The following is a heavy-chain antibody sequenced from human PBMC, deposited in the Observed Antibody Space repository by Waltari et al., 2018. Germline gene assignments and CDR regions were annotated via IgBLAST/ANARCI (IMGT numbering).Heavy chain of an antibody. Sequence: QVQLVESGGGVVQPGRSLGLSCAASGFDFRGYVMHWVRQAPGKGLEWVAVIWYDGRYEYYADSVKGRFTISRDNSKDTLYLQMNSLRAEDTAVYYCARDFASTYFFDYWGQGTLVTVSS. J-gene: IGHJ4*02. CDR2: IWYDGRYE. CDR1: GFDFRGYV. CDR3: ARDFASTYFFDY. V-gene: IGHV3-33*01.